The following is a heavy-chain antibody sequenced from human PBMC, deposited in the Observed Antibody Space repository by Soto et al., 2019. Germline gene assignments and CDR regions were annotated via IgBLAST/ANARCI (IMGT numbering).Heavy chain of an antibody. CDR3: ARYNDVYYYGMDV. Sequence: ASVKRSMKPSSSAIPGCHGGWVRKAPGQGLEWMGWINPNSGGTNYAQKFQGWVTMTRDTSISTAYMELSRLRSDDTAVYYCARYNDVYYYGMDVWGQGTTVTVSS. CDR2: INPNSGGT. V-gene: IGHV1-2*04. J-gene: IGHJ6*02. CDR1: SSAIPGCH. D-gene: IGHD1-1*01.